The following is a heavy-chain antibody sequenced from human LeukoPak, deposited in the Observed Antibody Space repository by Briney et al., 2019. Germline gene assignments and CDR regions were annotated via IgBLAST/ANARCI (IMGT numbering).Heavy chain of an antibody. D-gene: IGHD4-23*01. CDR3: ARTEGTVAYDS. J-gene: IGHJ5*01. CDR1: GFTFSSYG. Sequence: GGSLRLSCAASGFTFSSYGMHWVRQAPGKGLVWVSRINSDGSGTTYADSVRGRFTISRDNAKNTLYLQVNSLRAEDTAVYYCARTEGTVAYDSWGQGTLVTVSS. CDR2: INSDGSGT. V-gene: IGHV3-74*01.